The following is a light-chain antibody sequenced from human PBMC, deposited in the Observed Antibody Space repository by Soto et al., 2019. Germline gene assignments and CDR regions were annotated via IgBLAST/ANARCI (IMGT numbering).Light chain of an antibody. J-gene: IGKJ2*01. CDR3: QQYGSSPYT. Sequence: EIVLTQSPGTRSLSPGERAILSCRASQSVSSSYLAWYQQKPGQAPRLIIYDASNRATGIPDRFSGSGSGTDFTLTISRLEPEDFAVYYCQQYGSSPYTFGQGTKLEIK. CDR2: DAS. CDR1: QSVSSSY. V-gene: IGKV3-20*01.